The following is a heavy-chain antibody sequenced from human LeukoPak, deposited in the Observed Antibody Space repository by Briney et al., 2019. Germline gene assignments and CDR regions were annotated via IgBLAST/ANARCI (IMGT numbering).Heavy chain of an antibody. J-gene: IGHJ4*02. V-gene: IGHV1-46*01. CDR3: ARSNTMIVVVTPHYPQI. CDR1: GYTFTGYY. D-gene: IGHD3-22*01. CDR2: INPSGDST. Sequence: ASVKVSCKASGYTFTGYYMHWVRQAPGQGLEWMGIINPSGDSTTYAQKFQGRVTMTRDTSTSTVYMELSSLRSEDTAVYYCARSNTMIVVVTPHYPQIWGQGTLVTVSS.